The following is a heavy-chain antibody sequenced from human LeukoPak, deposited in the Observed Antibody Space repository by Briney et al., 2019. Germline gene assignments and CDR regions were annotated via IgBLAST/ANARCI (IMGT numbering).Heavy chain of an antibody. CDR2: IIPIFGTA. J-gene: IGHJ3*02. CDR3: ARQTQGRSAFDI. V-gene: IGHV1-69*13. CDR1: GGAFSSYA. Sequence: SVKVSCKASGGAFSSYAISWVRQAPGQGLEWMGGIIPIFGTANYAQKFQGRVTITADESTSTAYMELSSLRSEDTAVYYCARQTQGRSAFDIWGQGTMVTVSS.